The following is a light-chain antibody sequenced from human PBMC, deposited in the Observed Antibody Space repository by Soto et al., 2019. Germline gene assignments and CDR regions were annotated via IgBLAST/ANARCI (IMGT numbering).Light chain of an antibody. CDR1: QIVSSDF. V-gene: IGKV3-20*01. Sequence: EVVLTQSPGTLSFSPGERATLSCRASQIVSSDFLAWYQQKPGQAPRLLIYAASSRASGIPDRFSGSGSETEFTLTISRLEPEDFAVYYCLKYGRSPGWTFGQGTKVDIK. CDR2: AAS. CDR3: LKYGRSPGWT. J-gene: IGKJ1*01.